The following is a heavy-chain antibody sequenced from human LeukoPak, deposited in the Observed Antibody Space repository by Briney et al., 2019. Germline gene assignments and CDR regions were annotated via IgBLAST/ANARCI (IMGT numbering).Heavy chain of an antibody. CDR1: GGSISSGNW. CDR2: IYHSGST. J-gene: IGHJ6*02. CDR3: AREVVVPAALVVGYYYYGMDV. V-gene: IGHV4-4*02. Sequence: SETLSLTCAVSGGSISSGNWWSWVRQPPGKGLEWIGEIYHSGSTNYNPSLKSRVTISVDKSKNQFSLKLGSVTAADTAVYYCAREVVVPAALVVGYYYYGMDVWGQGTTVTVSS. D-gene: IGHD2-2*01.